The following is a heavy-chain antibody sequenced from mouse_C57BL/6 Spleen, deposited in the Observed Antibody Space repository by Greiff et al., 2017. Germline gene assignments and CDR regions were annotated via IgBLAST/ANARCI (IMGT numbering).Heavy chain of an antibody. CDR2: INPSNGGT. J-gene: IGHJ4*01. V-gene: IGHV1-53*01. CDR3: ARGDYGSSYDYYYAMDD. CDR1: GYTFTSYW. Sequence: VQLQQPGTELVKPGASVKLSCKASGYTFTSYWMHWVKQRPGQGLEWIGNINPSNGGTNYNEKFKSKATLTVDKSSSTAYMQLSSLTSEDSAVYYCARGDYGSSYDYYYAMDDWGQGTSVTVSS. D-gene: IGHD1-1*01.